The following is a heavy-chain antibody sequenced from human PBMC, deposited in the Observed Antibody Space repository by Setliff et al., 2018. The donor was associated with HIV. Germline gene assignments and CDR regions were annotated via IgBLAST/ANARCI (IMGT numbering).Heavy chain of an antibody. D-gene: IGHD2-8*02. Sequence: GGSLRLSCAASGFTFSSFTMSWLRQAPGKGLEWVSAISASGDSTYYADSVKGRFTISRQNYKNTLYLQMNSLKAEDTAVYYCAKDLEYCTGPMCYSFNAFDIWGQGNPGHRLL. V-gene: IGHV3-23*01. CDR1: GFTFSSFT. CDR2: ISASGDST. J-gene: IGHJ3*02. CDR3: AKDLEYCTGPMCYSFNAFDI.